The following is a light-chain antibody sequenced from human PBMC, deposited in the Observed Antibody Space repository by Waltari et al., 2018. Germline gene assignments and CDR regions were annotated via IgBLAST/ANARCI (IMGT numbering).Light chain of an antibody. Sequence: DIQMNQSPSCLSASVGDRVTITCRASQAISNSLAWYQQKPGTAPELLVYGASRLVSGVPARVSGSGSGTDYTLTITSLQPEDFATYYCQQYYSNSVTFAGGTKVEIK. J-gene: IGKJ4*01. V-gene: IGKV1-NL1*01. CDR1: QAISNS. CDR2: GAS. CDR3: QQYYSNSVT.